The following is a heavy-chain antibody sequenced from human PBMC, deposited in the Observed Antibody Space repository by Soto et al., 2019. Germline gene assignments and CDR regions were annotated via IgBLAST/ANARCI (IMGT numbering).Heavy chain of an antibody. D-gene: IGHD2-15*01. V-gene: IGHV2-70*11. J-gene: IGHJ4*02. CDR2: IDWDDDK. CDR1: GFSLSTSGMC. CDR3: ARSSRCYSGFDN. Sequence: SGPTLVNPTQTLTLTCTFSGFSLSTSGMCVSWIRQPPGKALEWLARIDWDDDKYYSTSLKTRLTISKDSSKNQLVLTLTNMDPVDTATYYCARSSRCYSGFDNWGQGTLVTVSS.